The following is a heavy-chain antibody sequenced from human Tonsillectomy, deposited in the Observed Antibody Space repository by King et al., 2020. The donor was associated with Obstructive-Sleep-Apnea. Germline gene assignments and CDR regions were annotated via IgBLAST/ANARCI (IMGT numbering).Heavy chain of an antibody. J-gene: IGHJ6*02. CDR2: IIPIFCTA. D-gene: IGHD2-15*01. Sequence: QLVQSGAEVKKPGSSVKVSCKASGGTFSSYAISWVRQAPGQGLEWMGGIIPIFCTATYAHKFKGRVTITAVDSTSTAYMELRSMRSEDTAGYYCASARLDIVVVVAATWYYGMDVWGQGTTVTVSS. CDR1: GGTFSSYA. V-gene: IGHV1-69*01. CDR3: ASARLDIVVVVAATWYYGMDV.